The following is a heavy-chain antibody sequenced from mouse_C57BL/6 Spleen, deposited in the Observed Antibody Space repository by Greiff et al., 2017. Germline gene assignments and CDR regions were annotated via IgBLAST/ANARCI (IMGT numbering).Heavy chain of an antibody. Sequence: EVQLQQSGPGLVKPSQSLSLTCSVTGYSITSGYYWNWIRQFPGNKLEWMGYISYDGSNNYNPSLKNRISITRDTSKNQFFLKLNSVTTEDTATYYCARGEWYFDYWGQGTTLTVSS. CDR3: ARGEWYFDY. CDR2: ISYDGSN. V-gene: IGHV3-6*01. CDR1: GYSITSGYY. J-gene: IGHJ2*01.